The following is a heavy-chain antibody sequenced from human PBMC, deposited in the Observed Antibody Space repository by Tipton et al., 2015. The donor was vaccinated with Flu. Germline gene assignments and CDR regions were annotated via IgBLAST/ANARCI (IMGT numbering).Heavy chain of an antibody. J-gene: IGHJ6*02. V-gene: IGHV3-53*01. Sequence: SLRLSCAASGFIVNNNYMTWVRQAPGKGLEWVSVIYIRGGIYYADSVKGRFTISRDSSKNSVYLQMNSLRAEDTAVYYCARGREARGGHYGMDVWGQGTTVTVSS. CDR2: IYIRGGI. CDR1: GFIVNNNY. CDR3: ARGREARGGHYGMDV. D-gene: IGHD3-10*01.